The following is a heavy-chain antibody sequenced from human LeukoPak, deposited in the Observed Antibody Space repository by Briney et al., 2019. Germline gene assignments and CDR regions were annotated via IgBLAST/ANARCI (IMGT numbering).Heavy chain of an antibody. J-gene: IGHJ3*01. CDR3: AKPRDIDSWAFDV. D-gene: IGHD2-15*01. Sequence: GGSLRLSCAASGFTFNNHDMHWVRQAPGKGLEWVAGISYDGRNKYYADSVKGRFTISRDNSKNTLNLQMNSLRTEDTAVYYCAKPRDIDSWAFDVWGQGTKVTVS. CDR1: GFTFNNHD. CDR2: ISYDGRNK. V-gene: IGHV3-30*18.